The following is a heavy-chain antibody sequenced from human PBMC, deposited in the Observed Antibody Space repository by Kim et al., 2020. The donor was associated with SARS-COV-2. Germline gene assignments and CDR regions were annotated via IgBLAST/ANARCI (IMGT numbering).Heavy chain of an antibody. V-gene: IGHV1-18*01. CDR3: ARDRVDTAMADDAFDI. J-gene: IGHJ3*02. Sequence: ASVKVSCKASGYTFTSYGISWVRQAPGQGLEWMGWISAYNGNTNYAQKLQGRVTMTTDTSTSTAYMELRSLRSDDTAVYYCARDRVDTAMADDAFDIWGQGTMVTVSS. CDR1: GYTFTSYG. CDR2: ISAYNGNT. D-gene: IGHD5-18*01.